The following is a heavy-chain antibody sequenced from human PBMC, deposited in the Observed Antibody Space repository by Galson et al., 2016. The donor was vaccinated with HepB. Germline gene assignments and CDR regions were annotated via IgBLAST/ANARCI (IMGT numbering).Heavy chain of an antibody. V-gene: IGHV3-49*03. D-gene: IGHD6-19*01. J-gene: IGHJ6*02. CDR2: IRSKLYGGTT. CDR3: SRVLGSSGWYSRCSHDDNFYGMDV. CDR1: GFSFGDYA. Sequence: SLRLSCAGSGFSFGDYAIGWFRQAPGKGLEWVGFIRSKLYGGTTQYAASVKGRFTISRDDSKTIAYLQMNSLITEDTAVYFCSRVLGSSGWYSRCSHDDNFYGMDVWGQGTTVTVSS.